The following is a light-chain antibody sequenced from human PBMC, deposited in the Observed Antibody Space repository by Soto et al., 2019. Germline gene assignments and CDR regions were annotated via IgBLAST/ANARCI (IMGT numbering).Light chain of an antibody. J-gene: IGLJ3*02. CDR1: SSDVGSYNL. Sequence: QSALTQPASVSGSPGQSITISCTGTSSDVGSYNLVSWYQQHPGKAPKLMIYEGSKRPSGVSNRFSGSKSGNTASLTISGLQAEDEADYYCCSYAGSSTRRVFGGGTKVTV. CDR3: CSYAGSSTRRV. V-gene: IGLV2-23*01. CDR2: EGS.